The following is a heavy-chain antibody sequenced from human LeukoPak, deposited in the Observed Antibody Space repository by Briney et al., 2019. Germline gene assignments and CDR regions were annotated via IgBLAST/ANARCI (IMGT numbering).Heavy chain of an antibody. D-gene: IGHD2-21*02. CDR3: ARTGIYCGGDCYHY. CDR2: IYHSGST. J-gene: IGHJ4*02. V-gene: IGHV4-38-2*02. CDR1: GYSISSGYY. Sequence: SETLSLTCTVSGYSISSGYYWGWIRQPPGKGLEWIGSIYHSGSTYYNPSLKSRVTISVDTSKNQFSLKLSSVTAADTAVYYCARTGIYCGGDCYHYWGQGTLVTVSS.